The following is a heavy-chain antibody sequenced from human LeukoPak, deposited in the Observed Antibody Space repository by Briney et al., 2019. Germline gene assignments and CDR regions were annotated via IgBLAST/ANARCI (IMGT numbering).Heavy chain of an antibody. D-gene: IGHD1-26*01. CDR2: IKYDASST. J-gene: IGHJ4*02. Sequence: PGGSLRLSCADSGFTFSSHCMHWVRQAPGKGRVWVSRIKYDASSTSYADSVKGRFTISRDNAKNTLYLQMNSLRAEDTAVYYCARGATYAYYQDYWGQGTLVTVSS. V-gene: IGHV3-74*01. CDR3: ARGATYAYYQDY. CDR1: GFTFSSHC.